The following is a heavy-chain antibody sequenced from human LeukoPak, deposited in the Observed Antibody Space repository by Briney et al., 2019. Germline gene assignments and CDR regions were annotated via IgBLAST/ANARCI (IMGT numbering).Heavy chain of an antibody. CDR2: IYYCGST. V-gene: IGHV4-39*01. CDR1: GGSINSSSYY. Sequence: SETLSLTCTVSGGSINSSSYYWGWIRQPPGKGREWIGSIYYCGSTYYTPSLKTRVTIYVDTSKNQLSLKVSSVTAGDAAVYFCARHTVGVAANAEYFQHWGQGTLVTVSS. CDR3: ARHTVGVAANAEYFQH. J-gene: IGHJ1*01. D-gene: IGHD2-15*01.